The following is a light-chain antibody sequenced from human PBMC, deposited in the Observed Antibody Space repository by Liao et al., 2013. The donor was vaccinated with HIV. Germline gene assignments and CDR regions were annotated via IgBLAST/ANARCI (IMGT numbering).Light chain of an antibody. CDR1: NIGTRR. J-gene: IGLJ3*02. V-gene: IGLV3-21*04. CDR3: QVWDRGCDHPV. CDR2: YDA. Sequence: SYVLTQPPSVSVAPGRTAAITCDGINIGTRRVHWYQQKAGQAPVLVISYDADRPSGIPERFSGSNSGNTATLTISRVESVDEADYFCQVWDRGCDHPVFGGGTKLTVV.